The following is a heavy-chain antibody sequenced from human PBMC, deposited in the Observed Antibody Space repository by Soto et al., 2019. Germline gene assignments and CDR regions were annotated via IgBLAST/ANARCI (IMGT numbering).Heavy chain of an antibody. V-gene: IGHV4-30-2*01. CDR1: GDSISRGGYS. CDR3: ARGSSSYYDYGMDV. J-gene: IGHJ6*02. D-gene: IGHD6-6*01. CDR2: IYDSGST. Sequence: SETLSLTCAVSGDSISRGGYSWTWIRQPPGKARERIGSIYDSGSTSYNPSLKSRVTISVDRSKNQFSLKLMSVTAADTAVYFCARGSSSYYDYGMDVWGQGTTVTVSS.